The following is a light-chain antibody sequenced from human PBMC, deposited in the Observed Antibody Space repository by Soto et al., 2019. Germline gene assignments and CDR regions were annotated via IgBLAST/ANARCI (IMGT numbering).Light chain of an antibody. J-gene: IGKJ3*01. CDR3: QQYGSSPLT. V-gene: IGKV3-20*01. CDR1: QSVSSSY. Sequence: EIVLTQSPGTLSLSPGERATLSCRASQSVSSSYLAWYQQKPGQAPRLLIYGASSRATGIPDRFSGSGSGTDFTLIISRLEPEDLAVYYCQQYGSSPLTFGPGTKVDIK. CDR2: GAS.